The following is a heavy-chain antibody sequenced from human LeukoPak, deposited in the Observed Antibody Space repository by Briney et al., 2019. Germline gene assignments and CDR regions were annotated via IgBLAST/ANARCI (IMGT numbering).Heavy chain of an antibody. Sequence: GGSLRLSCSASGFPFSSYRMNWVRQATGKGLGLVSSISSSSSYIYYADSVKDRYTISRDNATNSLYLQMNSLRAEGTAVYECARDSQDGGATDYWGQGTLVTVSS. D-gene: IGHD3-10*01. CDR3: ARDSQDGGATDY. V-gene: IGHV3-21*01. CDR1: GFPFSSYR. CDR2: ISSSSSYI. J-gene: IGHJ4*02.